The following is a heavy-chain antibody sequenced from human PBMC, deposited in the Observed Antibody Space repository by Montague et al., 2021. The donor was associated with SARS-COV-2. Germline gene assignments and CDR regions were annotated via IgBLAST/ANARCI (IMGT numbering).Heavy chain of an antibody. Sequence: PALGKPTQTLTLTCTFSGFSLSTSGVGVGWIRQPPGKALEWLALIYWDDDKRYSPTLKSRLTITKDTSKNQVVLTMTNMDPVDTATYYCAHRRSGWYGPHFDYWGQGTLVTVSS. J-gene: IGHJ4*02. D-gene: IGHD6-19*01. CDR2: IYWDDDK. CDR1: GFSLSTSGVG. V-gene: IGHV2-5*02. CDR3: AHRRSGWYGPHFDY.